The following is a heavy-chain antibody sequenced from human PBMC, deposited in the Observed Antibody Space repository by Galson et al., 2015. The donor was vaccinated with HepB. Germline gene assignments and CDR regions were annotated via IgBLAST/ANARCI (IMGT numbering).Heavy chain of an antibody. J-gene: IGHJ6*02. V-gene: IGHV1-69*13. CDR3: ARDRDGSTHGYYYYYGMDV. Sequence: SVKVSCKASGGTFSSYAISWVRQAPGQGLEWMGGIIPIFGIANYAQKFQGRVTITADESTSTAYMELSSLRSEDTAVYYCARDRDGSTHGYYYYYGMDVWGQGTTVTVSS. CDR2: IIPIFGIA. CDR1: GGTFSSYA. D-gene: IGHD6-13*01.